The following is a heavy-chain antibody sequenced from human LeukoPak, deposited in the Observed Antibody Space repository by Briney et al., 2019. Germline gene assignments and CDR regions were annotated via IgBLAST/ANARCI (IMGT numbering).Heavy chain of an antibody. CDR2: ISWNSGSI. D-gene: IGHD6-19*01. Sequence: PGRSLRLSCAASGFTFDDYAMHWVRQAPGKGLEWVSGISWNSGSIGYADSVKGRFTISRDNAKNSLYLQMNSLRAEDTAVYYCARDKPMYRSGWYGFDYWGQGTLVTVSS. J-gene: IGHJ4*02. CDR3: ARDKPMYRSGWYGFDY. CDR1: GFTFDDYA. V-gene: IGHV3-9*01.